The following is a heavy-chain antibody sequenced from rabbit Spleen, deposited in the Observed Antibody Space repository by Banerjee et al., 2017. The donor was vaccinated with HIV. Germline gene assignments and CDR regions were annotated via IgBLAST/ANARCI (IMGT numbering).Heavy chain of an antibody. Sequence: QEQLEESGGDLVKPGASLTLTCTASGFSFTGDYHMCWVRQAPGKGLEWIACIYTGSSGTIYYASWANGRFTISKTSSTTVTLQATSLTVADTATYLCGRDPIGIVWGDLWGQGTLVTVS. J-gene: IGHJ3*01. V-gene: IGHV1S45*01. CDR1: GFSFTGDYH. CDR2: IYTGSSGTI. CDR3: GRDPIGIVWGDL. D-gene: IGHD4-1*01.